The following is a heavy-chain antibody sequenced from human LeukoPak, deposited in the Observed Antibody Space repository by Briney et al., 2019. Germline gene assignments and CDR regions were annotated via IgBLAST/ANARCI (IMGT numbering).Heavy chain of an antibody. CDR3: AREISWSRGAFDI. V-gene: IGHV4-4*08. J-gene: IGHJ3*02. CDR2: ISNDGST. Sequence: SETLSLTCTVSGASVRSCCWNWIRQPPGKGLEWIGYISNDGSTNYNSSLKSRVTISVDTSKNQFSLRLRSVTAADTAVYYCAREISWSRGAFDIWGQGTMVTVSS. CDR1: GASVRSCC.